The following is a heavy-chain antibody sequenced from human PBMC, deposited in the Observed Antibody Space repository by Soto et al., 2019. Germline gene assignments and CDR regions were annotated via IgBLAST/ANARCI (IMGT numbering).Heavy chain of an antibody. CDR1: GGTFSSYT. V-gene: IGHV1-69*02. Sequence: GASVKVSCKASGGTFSSYTISWVRQAPGQGLEWMGRIIPILGIANYAQKFQGRVTITADKSTSTAYMELSSLRSEDTAVYYCARGKESSWYEVDFDYWGQGTLVTVSS. J-gene: IGHJ4*02. CDR3: ARGKESSWYEVDFDY. D-gene: IGHD6-13*01. CDR2: IIPILGIA.